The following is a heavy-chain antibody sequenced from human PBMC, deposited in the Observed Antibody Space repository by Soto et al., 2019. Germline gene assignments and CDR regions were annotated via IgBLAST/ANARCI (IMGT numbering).Heavy chain of an antibody. CDR1: GFTFSSYG. Sequence: GGSLRLSCAASGFTFSSYGMHWVRQAPGKGLEWVAVISYDGSNKYYADSVKGRFTISRDNSKNTLYLQMNSLRAEDTAVYYCAKDPGYYDTGEDYWGQGTLVTVSS. V-gene: IGHV3-30*18. CDR3: AKDPGYYDTGEDY. D-gene: IGHD3-22*01. J-gene: IGHJ4*02. CDR2: ISYDGSNK.